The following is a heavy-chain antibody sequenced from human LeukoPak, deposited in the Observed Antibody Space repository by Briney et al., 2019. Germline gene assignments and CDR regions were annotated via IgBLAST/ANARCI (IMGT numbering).Heavy chain of an antibody. V-gene: IGHV3-23*01. J-gene: IGHJ4*02. CDR2: ISGSGGST. CDR1: GFTFSSYA. D-gene: IGHD2-2*02. CDR3: AKDGGRIVVVPAAIFDY. Sequence: GGSLRLSCAASGFTFSSYAMSWVRQAPGKGLEWVSAISGSGGSTYYADSVKGRFTISRDNSKNTLYLQMNSLRAEDTAVYYCAKDGGRIVVVPAAIFDYWGQGTLVTVSS.